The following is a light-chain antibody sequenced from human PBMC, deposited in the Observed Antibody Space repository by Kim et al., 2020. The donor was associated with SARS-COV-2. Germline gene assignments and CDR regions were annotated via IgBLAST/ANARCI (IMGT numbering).Light chain of an antibody. J-gene: IGLJ3*02. CDR1: SSNIGSNY. CDR3: AAWDDSFWV. CDR2: RNN. V-gene: IGLV1-47*01. Sequence: QSVLTQPPSASGTPGQRVTISCSGSSSNIGSNYVYWYQRLPGTAPKLLIYRNNQRPSGVPDRFSGSKSGTSASLAISGLRSEDEADYYCAAWDDSFWVFGGGTQLTVL.